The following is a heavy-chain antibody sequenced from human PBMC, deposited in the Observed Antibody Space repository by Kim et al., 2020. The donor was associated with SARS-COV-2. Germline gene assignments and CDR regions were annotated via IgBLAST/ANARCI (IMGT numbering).Heavy chain of an antibody. CDR3: AKVELSSWYGLGYYYGMDV. CDR2: ISGSGGST. CDR1: GFTFSSYA. D-gene: IGHD6-13*01. V-gene: IGHV3-23*01. Sequence: GGSLRLSCAASGFTFSSYAMSWVRQAPGKGLEWVSAISGSGGSTYYADSVKARFTISRDNSKNTLYLQMNSLRAGDTAVYYCAKVELSSWYGLGYYYGMDVWGQGTMVTVSS. J-gene: IGHJ6*02.